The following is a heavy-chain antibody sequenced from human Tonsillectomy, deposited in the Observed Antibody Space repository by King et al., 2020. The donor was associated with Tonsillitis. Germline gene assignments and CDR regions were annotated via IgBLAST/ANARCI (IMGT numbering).Heavy chain of an antibody. CDR1: RFTFSDYY. Sequence: VQLVESGGGLVKPGGSLRLSCAASRFTFSDYYMSWIRQAPGKGLEWGSYIRNSGSSLYYADSVKGRFTISRDNAKNSLYLQMNSLRAEDTAVYYCARSGEYSSSFLPYYFDYWGQGTLVTVSS. CDR2: IRNSGSSL. V-gene: IGHV3-11*01. D-gene: IGHD6-6*01. J-gene: IGHJ4*02. CDR3: ARSGEYSSSFLPYYFDY.